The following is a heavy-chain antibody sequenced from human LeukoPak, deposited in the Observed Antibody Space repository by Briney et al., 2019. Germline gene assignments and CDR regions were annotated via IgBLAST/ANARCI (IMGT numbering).Heavy chain of an antibody. CDR1: GFTFSSYA. V-gene: IGHV3-23*01. Sequence: PGGSLRLSCAASGFTFSSYAMNWVRQAPGKGLEWVSGISGGGGGTSYADSVKGRFTISRDNSKNTLYLQMNSLRAEDTAVYYCAKDTSGSYSWKHFDYWGQGTLVTVSS. J-gene: IGHJ4*02. D-gene: IGHD1-26*01. CDR2: ISGGGGGT. CDR3: AKDTSGSYSWKHFDY.